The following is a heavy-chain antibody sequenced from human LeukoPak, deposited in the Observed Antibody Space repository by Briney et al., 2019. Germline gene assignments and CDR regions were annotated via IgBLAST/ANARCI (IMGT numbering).Heavy chain of an antibody. J-gene: IGHJ6*03. V-gene: IGHV3-64*01. CDR3: ARDFGKTRLGIAARPKPPSYYYYYMDV. CDR2: ISSNGGST. Sequence: GGSLRLSCAASGFTFSSYAMHWVRQAPGKGLGYVSAISSNGGSTYYANSEKGRFTISRDNSKNTLYLQMGSLRAEDMAVYYCARDFGKTRLGIAARPKPPSYYYYYMDVWGKGTTVTVSS. CDR1: GFTFSSYA. D-gene: IGHD6-6*01.